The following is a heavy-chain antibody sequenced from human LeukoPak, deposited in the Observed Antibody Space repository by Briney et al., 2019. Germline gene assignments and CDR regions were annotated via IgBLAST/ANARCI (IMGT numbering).Heavy chain of an antibody. Sequence: PGGSLRLSCAASGFTSDDYGMSWVRQAPGKGLEWVSGVNWNGGSTGYADSVKGRFTISRDNAKNSLYLQMNSLRAEDTALYYCARAISGTYQAPFDYWGQGTLVTVS. CDR2: VNWNGGST. CDR1: GFTSDDYG. CDR3: ARAISGTYQAPFDY. D-gene: IGHD1-26*01. V-gene: IGHV3-20*04. J-gene: IGHJ4*02.